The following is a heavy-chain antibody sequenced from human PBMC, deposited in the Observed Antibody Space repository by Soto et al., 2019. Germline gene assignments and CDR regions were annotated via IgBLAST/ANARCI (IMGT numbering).Heavy chain of an antibody. CDR3: ARPSDYDSANYYGMDV. Sequence: SETLSLTCTVSGGSISSGDYYWGWIRQPPGKGLEWIGSIYYSGSTYYNPSLKSRVTISVDTSKNQFSLKLSSVTAADTAVYYCARPSDYDSANYYGMDVWGQGTTVTVSS. V-gene: IGHV4-39*01. J-gene: IGHJ6*02. D-gene: IGHD3-22*01. CDR1: GGSISSGDYY. CDR2: IYYSGST.